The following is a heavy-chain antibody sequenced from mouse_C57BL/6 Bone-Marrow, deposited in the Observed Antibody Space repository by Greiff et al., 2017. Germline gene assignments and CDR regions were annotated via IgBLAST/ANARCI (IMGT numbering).Heavy chain of an antibody. CDR3: SRRYGCDY. V-gene: IGHV1-50*01. CDR1: GYTFTSYW. CDR2: IDPSDSYT. Sequence: VQLQQPGAELVKPGASVKLSCKASGYTFTSYWMQWVKQRPGQGLEWIGEIDPSDSYTNYNQKFKGKATLAVDTSSSTAYMQLSSLTSEDSAVYYCSRRYGCDYWGQGTTLTVSS. D-gene: IGHD2-2*01. J-gene: IGHJ2*01.